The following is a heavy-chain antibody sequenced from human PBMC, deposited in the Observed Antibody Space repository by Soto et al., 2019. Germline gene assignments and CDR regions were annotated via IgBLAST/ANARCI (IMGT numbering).Heavy chain of an antibody. CDR3: APERGGGGY. J-gene: IGHJ4*02. CDR1: GFTVSNNY. Sequence: EVQLVESGGGLIQPGGSLRLSCAVSGFTVSNNYMSWVRQAPGKGLEGVSVIYSGGYTAYGDSVKGRFTISRDNSKNTTFPQINTLRASRAAVFCGAPERGGGGYWGQGTLVTVSS. V-gene: IGHV3-53*01. CDR2: IYSGGYT. D-gene: IGHD3-10*01.